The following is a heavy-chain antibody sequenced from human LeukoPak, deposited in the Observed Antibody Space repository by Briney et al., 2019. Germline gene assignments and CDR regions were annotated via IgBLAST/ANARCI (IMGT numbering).Heavy chain of an antibody. CDR1: GGSISSSNW. D-gene: IGHD4-17*01. CDR2: IYYSGST. CDR3: ARDGYGDSSYGMDV. Sequence: SETLSLTCADSGGSISSSNWWSWVRQPPGKGLEWIGYIYYSGSTYYNPSLKSRVTISVDTSKNQFSLKLSSVTAADTAVYYCARDGYGDSSYGMDVWGQGTTVTVSS. J-gene: IGHJ6*02. V-gene: IGHV4-4*02.